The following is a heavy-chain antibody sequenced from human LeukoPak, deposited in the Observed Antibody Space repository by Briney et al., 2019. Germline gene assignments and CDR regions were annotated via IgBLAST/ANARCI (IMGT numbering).Heavy chain of an antibody. Sequence: GGSLRLSCAASGFTFSSYEMNWVRQAPGKGLEWVSYISSSGGTIYYADSVKGRFTISRDNAKNSLYLQMNSLRAEDAAVYYCARAVLYYYYGMDVWGQGTTVTVSS. CDR2: ISSSGGTI. V-gene: IGHV3-48*03. J-gene: IGHJ6*02. CDR1: GFTFSSYE. CDR3: ARAVLYYYYGMDV.